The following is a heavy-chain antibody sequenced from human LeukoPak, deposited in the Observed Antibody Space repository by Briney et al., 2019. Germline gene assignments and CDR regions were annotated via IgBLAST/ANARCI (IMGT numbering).Heavy chain of an antibody. CDR1: GASISSGDYY. CDR2: IYYSGTT. J-gene: IGHJ3*02. Sequence: SETLSLTCSDSGASISSGDYYWTWIRQPPGKGLEWIGYIYYSGTTYSNPSLKSRATISVDPSKNQFSLKLSSVTAADTAVYYCARSYYDILTGYYWYVFDIWGQGTMVTVSS. V-gene: IGHV4-30-4*01. D-gene: IGHD3-9*01. CDR3: ARSYYDILTGYYWYVFDI.